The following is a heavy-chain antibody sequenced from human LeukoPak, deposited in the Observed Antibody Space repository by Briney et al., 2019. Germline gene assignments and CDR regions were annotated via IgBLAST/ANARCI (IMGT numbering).Heavy chain of an antibody. CDR1: EFTFSNYG. CDR3: AKGPTAVGTIFDY. D-gene: IGHD6-13*01. CDR2: IRYDESNE. J-gene: IGHJ4*02. V-gene: IGHV3-30*02. Sequence: PGGSLRLSCAASEFTFSNYGMHWVRQAPGKGLEWVAFIRYDESNEYYADSVKGRFTISRDNSKNTLYLQMNSLRAEDTAVYYCAKGPTAVGTIFDYWGQGTLVTVSS.